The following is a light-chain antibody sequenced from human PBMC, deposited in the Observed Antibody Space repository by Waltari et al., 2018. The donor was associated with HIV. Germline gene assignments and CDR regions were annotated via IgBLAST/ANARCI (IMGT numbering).Light chain of an antibody. Sequence: QSVLTQPPSVSAAPGLMVTISCSGSSSHTGRNYVPLYQHLPGTAPKLLIYDNKERPSGIPDRFSASKSGTSVALDITGLQTGDEGDYYCGTWDSSLSAVVFGGGTKLTVL. CDR1: SSHTGRNY. CDR2: DNK. V-gene: IGLV1-51*01. CDR3: GTWDSSLSAVV. J-gene: IGLJ2*01.